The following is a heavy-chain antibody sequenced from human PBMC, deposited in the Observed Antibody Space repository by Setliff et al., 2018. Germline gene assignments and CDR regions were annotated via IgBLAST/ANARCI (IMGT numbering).Heavy chain of an antibody. Sequence: SLRLSCAVSGFTFSSYGIHWVRQAPGKGLEYVAGIRSNGGRTYYADSVKGRFTIPRDNSKNTLYLQMGSLRAEDMAVYYCARMMRPPWDCSGGSCYSRAFDYWGQGTLVTVSS. CDR1: GFTFSSYG. V-gene: IGHV3-64*02. CDR3: ARMMRPPWDCSGGSCYSRAFDY. D-gene: IGHD2-15*01. CDR2: IRSNGGRT. J-gene: IGHJ4*02.